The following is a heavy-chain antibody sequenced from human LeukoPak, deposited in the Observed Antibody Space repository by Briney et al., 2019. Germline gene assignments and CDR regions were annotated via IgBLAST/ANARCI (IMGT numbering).Heavy chain of an antibody. CDR2: ISAYNGNT. Sequence: ASVKVSCKASRYTFTSYGISWVRQAPGQGREWMGWISAYNGNTNYAQKLQGRVTMTTDTSTSTAYKELRSLRSDDTAVYYCARGYNWNDVPDAFDIWGQGTMVTVSS. V-gene: IGHV1-18*01. J-gene: IGHJ3*02. CDR1: RYTFTSYG. CDR3: ARGYNWNDVPDAFDI. D-gene: IGHD1-1*01.